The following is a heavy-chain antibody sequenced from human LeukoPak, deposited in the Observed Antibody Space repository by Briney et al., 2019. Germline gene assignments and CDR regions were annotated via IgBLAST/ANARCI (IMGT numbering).Heavy chain of an antibody. CDR3: AREDSSSWYNWFDP. CDR2: IYSSGST. Sequence: SETLSLTCTVSGGSISSYYWSWIRQPPGKGLEWIGYIYSSGSTNYNPSLKSRVTISVDTSENQFSLKLSSVTAADTAVYYCAREDSSSWYNWFDPWGQGTLVTVSS. D-gene: IGHD6-13*01. V-gene: IGHV4-4*09. CDR1: GGSISSYY. J-gene: IGHJ5*02.